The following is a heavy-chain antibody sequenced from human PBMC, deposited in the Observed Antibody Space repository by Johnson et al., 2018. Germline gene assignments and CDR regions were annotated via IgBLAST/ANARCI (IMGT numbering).Heavy chain of an antibody. V-gene: IGHV3-74*02. CDR3: AYIHMTLSDAVDI. CDR1: GFTFSSYW. J-gene: IGHJ3*02. Sequence: VQLVESGGGLVQPGGSLRLSCAASGFTFSSYWMHWVRQAPGKGLVWVSRIKSDGTSAGYAASVKGRFTISRDSAKNALYLQMNSLRVEDRAVYYCAYIHMTLSDAVDIWGQGTLVTVSS. CDR2: IKSDGTSA. D-gene: IGHD3/OR15-3a*01.